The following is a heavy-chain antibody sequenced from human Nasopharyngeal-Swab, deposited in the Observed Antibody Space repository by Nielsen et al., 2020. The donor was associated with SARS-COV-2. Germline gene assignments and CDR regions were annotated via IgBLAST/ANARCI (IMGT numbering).Heavy chain of an antibody. V-gene: IGHV4-34*01. J-gene: IGHJ6*03. Sequence: SQTLSLTCAVYGGSFSADYWGWIRQPPGRGLEWIGEINHSRSTNYNPSLKSRVTISVDPSKNQFSLRLSSVTAADTAVYYCARGLSGIVPSPILGLGPYYYYYYMDVWGKGTTVTVSS. CDR3: ARGLSGIVPSPILGLGPYYYYYYMDV. CDR2: INHSRST. CDR1: GGSFSADY. D-gene: IGHD7-27*01.